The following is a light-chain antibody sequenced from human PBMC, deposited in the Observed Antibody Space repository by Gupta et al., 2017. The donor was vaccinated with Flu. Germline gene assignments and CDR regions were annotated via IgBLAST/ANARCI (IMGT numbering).Light chain of an antibody. J-gene: IGLJ3*02. CDR2: RND. V-gene: IGLV1-47*01. CDR3: AAWDDIVRGWV. CDR1: TPNVGNNY. Sequence: QPVLRQPPSISGTPGQTIIISCSGSTPNVGNNYVDWFQQFPDAAPRLLIHRNDQRPSGGSARFSASKSDTSAALAISGLRSEDEAVYYCAAWDDIVRGWVFGGGTKLTVL.